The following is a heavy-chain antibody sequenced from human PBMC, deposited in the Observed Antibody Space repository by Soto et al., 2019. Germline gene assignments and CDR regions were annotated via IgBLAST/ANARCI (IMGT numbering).Heavy chain of an antibody. V-gene: IGHV3-48*01. CDR3: ARDRQLWSGNYHYYGMDV. CDR1: GFTFNIYS. D-gene: IGHD5-18*01. CDR2: ISRSSDTI. J-gene: IGHJ6*02. Sequence: EVQLVESGGGSVQPGGSLRLSCAASGFTFNIYSMKWVRQAPGKGLEWVSYISRSSDTIYYADSVKGRFTISRDNAKNSLYLQMNSLKAEDTAVYYCARDRQLWSGNYHYYGMDVWGQGTTVTVSS.